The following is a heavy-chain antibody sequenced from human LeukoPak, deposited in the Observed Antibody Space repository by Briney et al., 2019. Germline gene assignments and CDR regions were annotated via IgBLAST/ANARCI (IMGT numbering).Heavy chain of an antibody. Sequence: SETLSLTCAVYGGSFSGYYWSWIRQPPGKGLEWIGETNHSGSTNYNPSLKSRVTISVDTSKNQFSLKLSSVTAADTAVYYCARRDYYDSSGFGNWGQGTLVTVSS. CDR1: GGSFSGYY. CDR3: ARRDYYDSSGFGN. V-gene: IGHV4-34*01. J-gene: IGHJ4*02. CDR2: TNHSGST. D-gene: IGHD3-22*01.